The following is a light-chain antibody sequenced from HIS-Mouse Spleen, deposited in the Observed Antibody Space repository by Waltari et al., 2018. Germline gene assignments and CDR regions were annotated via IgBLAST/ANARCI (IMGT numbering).Light chain of an antibody. J-gene: IGLJ1*01. CDR2: SNN. Sequence: PSASGTPGQRVTISCSGSSSNIGRNTVNWYQQLPGTAPKLLIYSNNQRPSGVPDRFSGSKSGTSASLAISGLQSEDEADYYCAAWDDSLNGNYVFGTGTKVTVL. CDR3: AAWDDSLNGNYV. CDR1: SSNIGRNT. V-gene: IGLV1-44*01.